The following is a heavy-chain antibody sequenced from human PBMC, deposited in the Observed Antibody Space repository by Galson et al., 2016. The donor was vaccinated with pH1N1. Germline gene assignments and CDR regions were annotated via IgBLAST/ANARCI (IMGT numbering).Heavy chain of an antibody. Sequence: SLRLSCAVSGFTFSSYGMYWVRQAPGKGLEWVALISHDGTKKKYTDSVRGRFTVSRDNAKNTMYLEMNSLRTEDTSVYLCARDGADTAMVTPHYFDHWGHGTEVIVSS. D-gene: IGHD5-18*01. CDR2: ISHDGTKK. CDR3: ARDGADTAMVTPHYFDH. V-gene: IGHV3-30*03. CDR1: GFTFSSYG. J-gene: IGHJ4*03.